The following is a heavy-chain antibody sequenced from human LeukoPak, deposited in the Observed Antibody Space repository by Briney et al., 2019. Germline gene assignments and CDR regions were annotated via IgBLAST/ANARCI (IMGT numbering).Heavy chain of an antibody. D-gene: IGHD6-19*01. CDR2: ISYDGSNK. V-gene: IGHV3-30-3*01. CDR3: ARVYMEQWLVSPFDY. J-gene: IGHJ4*02. Sequence: GGSLRLSCAASGFTFSSYAMHWVRQAPGKGLEWVAVISYDGSNKYYADSVKGRFTISRDNSKNTLYLQMNSLRAEDTAVYYCARVYMEQWLVSPFDYWGQGTLVTVSS. CDR1: GFTFSSYA.